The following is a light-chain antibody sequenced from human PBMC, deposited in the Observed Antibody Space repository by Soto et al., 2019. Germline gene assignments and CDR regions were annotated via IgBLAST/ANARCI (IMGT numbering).Light chain of an antibody. V-gene: IGKV3-20*01. J-gene: IGKJ1*01. Sequence: ETVLTQSPGTLSLSPGERVTLSCRASQRVSYLAWYQQKPGQAPRLLIYGASSMATGIPDRFSGSGSGTDFTLTISRLEPEDFAVYYCQQYDSSPPSWTFGQGTTVEVK. CDR3: QQYDSSPPSWT. CDR1: QRVSY. CDR2: GAS.